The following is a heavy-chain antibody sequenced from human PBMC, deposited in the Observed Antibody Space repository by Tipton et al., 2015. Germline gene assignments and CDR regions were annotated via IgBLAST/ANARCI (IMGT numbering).Heavy chain of an antibody. J-gene: IGHJ6*02. D-gene: IGHD2-2*01. CDR2: VFYTGST. CDR1: GGSVSSEY. V-gene: IGHV4-59*02. CDR3: ARALRTSNWHYSYYGMDV. Sequence: LRLSCTVSGGSVSSEYWSWIRQPPGKGLEWIGYVFYTGSTYYNPSLESRVTLSVDTSNNQFALKLTSVTAADTALYYCARALRTSNWHYSYYGMDVWGQGTTVIVSS.